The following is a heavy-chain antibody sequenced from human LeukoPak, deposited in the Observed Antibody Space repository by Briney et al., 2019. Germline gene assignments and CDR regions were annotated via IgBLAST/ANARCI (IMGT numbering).Heavy chain of an antibody. J-gene: IGHJ4*02. D-gene: IGHD3-16*01. CDR3: ATDHGDYFDN. CDR1: GFTFSSYE. Sequence: GGSLRLSCAASGFTFSSYEMNWVRQAPGKGLEWVSYISSSGSTIYYADSVKGRFTISRDNAKNSLYLQMNSLRAEDTAVYYCATDHGDYFDNWGQGTLVTVSS. CDR2: ISSSGSTI. V-gene: IGHV3-48*03.